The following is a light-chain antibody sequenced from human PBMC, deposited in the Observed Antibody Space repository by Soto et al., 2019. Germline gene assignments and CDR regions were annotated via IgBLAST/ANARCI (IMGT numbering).Light chain of an antibody. CDR1: QSVSSY. CDR2: DAS. V-gene: IGKV3-11*01. J-gene: IGKJ1*01. Sequence: EIVLTQSPATLSLSPGERATLSCRASQSVSSYLAWYQQKPGQAPRLLIYDASNRATGIPDRFSGSGSGTDFTLTISSLEPEDFALYYCHQRQSWPRTFGQGTKVDIK. CDR3: HQRQSWPRT.